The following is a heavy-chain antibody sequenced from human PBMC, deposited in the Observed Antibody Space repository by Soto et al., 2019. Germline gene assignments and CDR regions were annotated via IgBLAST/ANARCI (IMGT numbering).Heavy chain of an antibody. J-gene: IGHJ4*02. D-gene: IGHD3-10*01. CDR2: IYYSGST. V-gene: IGHV4-61*01. CDR3: ARSVSSGEGDS. Sequence: QIQLQESGPGLVKPSETLSVTCTVSGDSVSGGSYYWNWIRQPPGKGLEWIGHIYYSGSTKYNPSLKSRITISVDTSKNQFSLKLTSVTAADTAVYYCARSVSSGEGDSWGQGTLVIVSS. CDR1: GDSVSGGSYY.